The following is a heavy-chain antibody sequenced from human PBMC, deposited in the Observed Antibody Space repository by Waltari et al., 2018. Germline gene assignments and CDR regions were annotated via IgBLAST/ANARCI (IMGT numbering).Heavy chain of an antibody. CDR2: VYHSGST. CDR3: ARPLPLVSDY. Sequence: QVQLQESGPGLVKPSETLSLTCAVSGYSISSGYYWGWIRQPPGKGREWIGSVYHSGSTSSHPPLTSRVTISVDTSNYQFSLKLASVTAAYTAVYYCARPLPLVSDYWGQGTLVTVSS. CDR1: GYSISSGYY. J-gene: IGHJ4*02. D-gene: IGHD6-13*01. V-gene: IGHV4-38-2*01.